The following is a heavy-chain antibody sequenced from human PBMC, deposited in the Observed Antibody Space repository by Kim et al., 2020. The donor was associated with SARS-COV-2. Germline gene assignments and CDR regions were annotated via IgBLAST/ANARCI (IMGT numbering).Heavy chain of an antibody. Sequence: PSLRIRVTMTVDTSNNQFSLKLGSVTAADTAVYYCARVQRRGYYFDYWGQGTLVTVSS. V-gene: IGHV4-4*07. J-gene: IGHJ4*02. D-gene: IGHD6-25*01. CDR3: ARVQRRGYYFDY.